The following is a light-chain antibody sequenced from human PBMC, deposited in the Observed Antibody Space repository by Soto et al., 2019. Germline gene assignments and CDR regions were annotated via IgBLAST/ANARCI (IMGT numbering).Light chain of an antibody. CDR2: GNT. CDR1: SSNIGARYD. V-gene: IGLV1-40*01. Sequence: QLVLTQPPSVSGAPGQRVTISCTGSSSNIGARYDVHWYQQLPGTAPKFLIFGNTNRPSGVPDRFSGFKSGTSASLAITGLQAEDEGDYYCQSYDSSLSAYVFGTGTKVTVL. J-gene: IGLJ1*01. CDR3: QSYDSSLSAYV.